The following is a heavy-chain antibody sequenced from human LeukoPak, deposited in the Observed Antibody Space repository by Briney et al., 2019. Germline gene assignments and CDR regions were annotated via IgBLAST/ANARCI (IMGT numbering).Heavy chain of an antibody. V-gene: IGHV3-33*06. CDR1: GFTFSSYG. J-gene: IGHJ6*03. CDR3: AKDSHIVVVAGVDSHMDV. D-gene: IGHD2-15*01. CDR2: IWYDGSNK. Sequence: GGPLRLSCAASGFTFSSYGMHGVRQAPGKGLEWVAVIWYDGSNKYYADSVKGRFTISRDNSKNTLYLQMNSLRAEDTAVYYCAKDSHIVVVAGVDSHMDVWGKGTTVTVSS.